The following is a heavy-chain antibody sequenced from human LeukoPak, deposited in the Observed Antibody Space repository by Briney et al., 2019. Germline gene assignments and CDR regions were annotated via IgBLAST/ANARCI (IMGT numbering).Heavy chain of an antibody. V-gene: IGHV4-59*01. CDR3: AGIEGYFDY. Sequence: SETLSLTCTVSGGSISSYYWSWIRQPPGKGLEWIGYIYYSGSTNYNPSLKSRVTISVDTSKNQFSLKLSSVTAADTAVYYCAGIEGYFDYWGQGTLVTVSS. J-gene: IGHJ4*02. D-gene: IGHD1-26*01. CDR1: GGSISSYY. CDR2: IYYSGST.